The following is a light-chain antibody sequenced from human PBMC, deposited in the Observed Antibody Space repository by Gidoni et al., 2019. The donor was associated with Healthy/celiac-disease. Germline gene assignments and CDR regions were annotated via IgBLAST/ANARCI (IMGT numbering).Light chain of an antibody. J-gene: IGKJ3*01. Sequence: DIVMTQSPLSLPVTPGEPASISCRSSQNLLHSNGYNYLDCYLQKPGKSPQPLIYWGSNRAAGVPDRFSGSGSGTDFTLKISRVEAEDVGVYYCMQALQTPFTFGPGTKVDIK. V-gene: IGKV2-28*01. CDR2: WGS. CDR1: QNLLHSNGYNY. CDR3: MQALQTPFT.